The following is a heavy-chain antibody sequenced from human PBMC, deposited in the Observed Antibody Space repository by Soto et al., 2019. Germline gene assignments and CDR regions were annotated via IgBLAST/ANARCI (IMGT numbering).Heavy chain of an antibody. CDR1: GFTFDTYV. V-gene: IGHV3-33*01. CDR2: MWFDGSKK. D-gene: IGHD3-16*01. J-gene: IGHJ4*02. Sequence: GGSLRLSCAASGFTFDTYVMHWVRQAPGKGLEWVALMWFDGSKKYYGDSVRGRFTISRDNSKNTLYLQMNSLRAEDTAVYYCARGARDFDYWGQGTLVTVSS. CDR3: ARGARDFDY.